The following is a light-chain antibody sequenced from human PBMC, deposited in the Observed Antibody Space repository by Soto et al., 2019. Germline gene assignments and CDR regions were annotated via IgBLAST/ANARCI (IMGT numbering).Light chain of an antibody. CDR3: QQYGSSGT. CDR2: GAS. CDR1: QSVSNNY. V-gene: IGKV3-20*01. Sequence: IVLTQSPGTLSLSPGERAALSCKASQSVSNNYLACYQQKPGQAPRLLIYGASNRATGIQDRFSGSGSGTESTLTISRLEPEDFAVYYCQQYGSSGTFGQGTKVDIK. J-gene: IGKJ1*01.